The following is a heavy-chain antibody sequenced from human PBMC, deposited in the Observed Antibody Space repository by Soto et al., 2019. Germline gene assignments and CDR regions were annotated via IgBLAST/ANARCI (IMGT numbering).Heavy chain of an antibody. CDR2: IYSSGST. V-gene: IGHV4-4*07. CDR3: ARKTTYSSSWFDY. Sequence: SETLSLTCTVSGGSIINYYWTWIRQPAGKGLEWVGRIYSSGSTSYNPSLKSRLTMSVDTSKNQFSLKLTSVTAADTALYYCARKTTYSSSWFDYWGHGTLVTVSS. D-gene: IGHD6-13*01. CDR1: GGSIINYY. J-gene: IGHJ5*01.